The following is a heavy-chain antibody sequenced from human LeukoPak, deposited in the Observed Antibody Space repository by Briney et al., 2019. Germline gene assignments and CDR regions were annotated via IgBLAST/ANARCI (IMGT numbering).Heavy chain of an antibody. CDR2: IIPIFGSA. CDR3: ARARNDNWNYVSNGMDV. V-gene: IGHV1-69*13. CDR1: GYTFTSYT. D-gene: IGHD1-7*01. J-gene: IGHJ6*02. Sequence: SVKVSCKASGYTFTSYTISWVRQAPGQGLEWMGGIIPIFGSANYAQKFQGRVTITADESTSTAYMELSSLRSEDTAVYYCARARNDNWNYVSNGMDVWGQGTTVTVSS.